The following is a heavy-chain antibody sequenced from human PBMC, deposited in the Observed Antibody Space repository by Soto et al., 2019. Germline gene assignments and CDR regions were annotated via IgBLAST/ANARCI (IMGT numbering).Heavy chain of an antibody. CDR2: INAGHGNT. D-gene: IGHD2-15*01. CDR1: GYTFTTYA. V-gene: IGHV1-3*01. Sequence: QVQLVQSGAEVKKPGASVKVSCKASGYTFTTYAMHWVRQAPGQRLEWMGWINAGHGNTKYSQKFQGRVTITRDTSASTAYMDLSSLTSEDTAVYYCARDGGWGYFELWGRGTLVTVSS. CDR3: ARDGGWGYFEL. J-gene: IGHJ2*01.